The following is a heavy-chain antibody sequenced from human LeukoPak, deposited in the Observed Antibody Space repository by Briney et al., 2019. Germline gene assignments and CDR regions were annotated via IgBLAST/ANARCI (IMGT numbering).Heavy chain of an antibody. CDR3: AKGFDSTGFYLDS. V-gene: IGHV3-30*02. CDR2: VRDDGSSK. CDR1: GFTFSNYG. Sequence: GGSLRLSCAASGFTFSNYGMHWVRQAPGKGLEWVAYVRDDGSSKYYADSVKGRFTISRDNSKSTLYLQMNSLRTEDTAVYYCAKGFDSTGFYLDSWGQGTLVTVSS. J-gene: IGHJ4*02. D-gene: IGHD3-22*01.